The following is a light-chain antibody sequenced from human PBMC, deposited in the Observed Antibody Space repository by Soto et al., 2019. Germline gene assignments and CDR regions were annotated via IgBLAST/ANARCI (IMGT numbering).Light chain of an antibody. CDR1: QTVTGA. Sequence: EIVMTQSPATLSVSPGERATLSCRASQTVTGALAWYQQKPGQAPRLLLSGESTRSTGVPDRFSGSGSGTDFTITSRSLQSEDFAVYYSQKYNDWPPYTFGQGTNVEIK. CDR3: QKYNDWPPYT. CDR2: GES. V-gene: IGKV3-15*01. J-gene: IGKJ2*01.